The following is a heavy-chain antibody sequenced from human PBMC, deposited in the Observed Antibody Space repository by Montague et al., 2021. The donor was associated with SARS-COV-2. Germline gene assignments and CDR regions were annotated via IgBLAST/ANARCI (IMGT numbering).Heavy chain of an antibody. D-gene: IGHD6-6*01. J-gene: IGHJ4*02. Sequence: YLRLSCAASGFTFSKFGMNWVRQAPGKGLEWVSTIDPAGGATYYADSVRGRFAISRDNSKNILSLQMDSLTADDTAVYYCASSNFFAYWGQGTLITVSS. CDR1: GFTFSKFG. CDR3: ASSNFFAY. V-gene: IGHV3-23*01. CDR2: IDPAGGAT.